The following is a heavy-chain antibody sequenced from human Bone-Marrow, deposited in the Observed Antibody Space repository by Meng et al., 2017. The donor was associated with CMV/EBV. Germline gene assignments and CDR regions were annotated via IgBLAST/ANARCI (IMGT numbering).Heavy chain of an antibody. CDR2: ISSRGRTI. D-gene: IGHD5-18*01. CDR3: ARRLRGGQFDY. V-gene: IGHV3-11*01. CDR1: GFNFSDYY. Sequence: SCAASGFNFSDYYMCWIRQAPGKGLEWVSYISSRGRTINHADSVKGRFTISRDNAKNSLYLQMNSLRAEDTAVYYCARRLRGGQFDYWGQGTLVTVSS. J-gene: IGHJ4*02.